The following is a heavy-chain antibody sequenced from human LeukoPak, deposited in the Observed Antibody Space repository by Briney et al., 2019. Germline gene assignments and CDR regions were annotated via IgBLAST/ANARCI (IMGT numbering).Heavy chain of an antibody. CDR1: GDSISGYY. V-gene: IGHV4-59*01. D-gene: IGHD4-17*01. J-gene: IGHJ4*02. Sequence: SETLSLTCTVSGDSISGYYWNWIRQPPGKGLEWIGHVFYTGTTKYHPSLKSRIAISVDTSSNQFSLKLRSVTTADTAVYYCARGITVTTTSEPLDFWGQGILVTVPS. CDR3: ARGITVTTTSEPLDF. CDR2: VFYTGTT.